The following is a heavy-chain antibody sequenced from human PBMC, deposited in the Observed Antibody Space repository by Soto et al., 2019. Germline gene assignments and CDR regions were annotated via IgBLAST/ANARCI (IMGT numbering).Heavy chain of an antibody. Sequence: SETLSLTCTVSGGSISSSSYYWGWIRQPPGKGLEWIGSIYYSGSTYYNPSLKSRVTISVDTSKNQFSLKLSSVTAADTAVYYCASPIVVPEYRYYYYYYIDVWGKATTVTV. V-gene: IGHV4-39*01. D-gene: IGHD2-2*01. CDR3: ASPIVVPEYRYYYYYYIDV. J-gene: IGHJ6*03. CDR1: GGSISSSSYY. CDR2: IYYSGST.